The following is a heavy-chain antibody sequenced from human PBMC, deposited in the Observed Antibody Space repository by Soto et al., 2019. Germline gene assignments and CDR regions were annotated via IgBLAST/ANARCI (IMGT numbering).Heavy chain of an antibody. CDR2: IYPGDSDT. CDR1: GYDFATYW. CDR3: ARMESGSYGFDDF. V-gene: IGHV5-51*01. J-gene: IGHJ4*02. D-gene: IGHD3-10*01. Sequence: PXESLKISLKGSGYDFATYWIGLVRQKPGKGLECMGIIYPGDSDTKYSPSFEGQVIMSADKSTNTAYLQWKSLRVSDTALYFCARMESGSYGFDDFWGPGTLVTVSS.